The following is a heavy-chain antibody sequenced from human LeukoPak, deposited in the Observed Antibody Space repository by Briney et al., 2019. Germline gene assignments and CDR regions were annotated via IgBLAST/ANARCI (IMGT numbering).Heavy chain of an antibody. D-gene: IGHD3-22*01. CDR3: ARSVTMIVDWFDP. CDR2: ISSSSSYI. CDR1: GFTFSSYG. Sequence: SGGSLRLSCAASGFTFSSYGMSWVRQAPGKGLEWVSSISSSSSYIYYADSVKGRFTISRDNAKNSLYLQMNSLRAEDTAVYYCARSVTMIVDWFDPWGQGTLVTVSS. V-gene: IGHV3-21*01. J-gene: IGHJ5*02.